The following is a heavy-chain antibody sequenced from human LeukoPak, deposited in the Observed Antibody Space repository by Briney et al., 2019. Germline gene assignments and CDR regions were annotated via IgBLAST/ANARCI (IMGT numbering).Heavy chain of an antibody. CDR3: ARHGVEATPDYYYMDV. J-gene: IGHJ6*03. D-gene: IGHD1-26*01. V-gene: IGHV4-4*07. Sequence: SEALSLTCTVSGGSISSYYWSWIRQPAGKGLEWIGRIYTSGSTNYNPSLKSRVTMSVDTSKNQFSLKLSSVTAADTAVYYCARHGVEATPDYYYMDVWGKGTTVTVSS. CDR1: GGSISSYY. CDR2: IYTSGST.